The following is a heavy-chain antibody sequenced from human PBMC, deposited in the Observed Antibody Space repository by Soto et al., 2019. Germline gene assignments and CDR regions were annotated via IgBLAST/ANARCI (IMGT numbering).Heavy chain of an antibody. CDR2: IYYSGST. CDR3: ARGGGTTVVTEVDY. CDR1: GGSISSGGYY. Sequence: QVQLQESGPGLVKPSQTLSLTCTVSGGSISSGGYYWSWIRQHPGKGLEWIGYIYYSGSTYYNPSLKSRVTISVDTSKNQFSLKLSSVTAADTAVYYCARGGGTTVVTEVDYWGQGTLVTVSP. D-gene: IGHD4-17*01. J-gene: IGHJ4*02. V-gene: IGHV4-31*03.